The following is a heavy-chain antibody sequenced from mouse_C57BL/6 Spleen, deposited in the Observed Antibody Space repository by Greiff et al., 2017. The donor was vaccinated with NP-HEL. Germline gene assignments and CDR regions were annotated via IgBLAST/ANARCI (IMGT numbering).Heavy chain of an antibody. J-gene: IGHJ3*01. V-gene: IGHV5-16*01. CDR3: ARETYYDYGGFAY. CDR1: GFTFSDYY. CDR2: INYDGSST. D-gene: IGHD2-4*01. Sequence: EVHLVESEGGLVQPGSSMKLSCTASGFTFSDYYMAWVRQVPEKGLEWVANINYDGSSTYYLDSLKSRFIISRDNAKNILYLQMSSLKSEDTATYYCARETYYDYGGFAYWGQGTLVTVSA.